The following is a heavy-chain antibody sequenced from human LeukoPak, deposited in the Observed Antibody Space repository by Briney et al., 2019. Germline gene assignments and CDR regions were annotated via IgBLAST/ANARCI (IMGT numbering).Heavy chain of an antibody. CDR1: GFTFNSYA. J-gene: IGHJ4*02. Sequence: GGSLRLPCAASGFTFNSYAMSWVRQAPGKGLEWVLAISGRCGSTYYADSVKGRFTISRDNSKNTLYLQMTRLRAVDTAVYYWAKVRRTGYGGYYFDYWGQGTLVSASS. CDR2: ISGRCGST. CDR3: AKVRRTGYGGYYFDY. V-gene: IGHV3-23*01. D-gene: IGHD4-23*01.